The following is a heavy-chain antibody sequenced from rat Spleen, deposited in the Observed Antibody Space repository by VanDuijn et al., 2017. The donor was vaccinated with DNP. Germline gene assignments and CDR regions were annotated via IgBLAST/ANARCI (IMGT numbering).Heavy chain of an antibody. J-gene: IGHJ4*01. CDR3: ATQDPGMDA. CDR2: ISYEGSGT. CDR1: GFTFSDYN. V-gene: IGHV5-22*01. D-gene: IGHD1-4*01. Sequence: EVQLVESGGGLVQPGRSLKLSCAASGFTFSDYNMAWVRQAPKKGLEWVASISYEGSGTYYGDSVKGRFTISRDNAKSTLYLQMNSLRSEDMATYYCATQDPGMDAWGQGTSVTVSS.